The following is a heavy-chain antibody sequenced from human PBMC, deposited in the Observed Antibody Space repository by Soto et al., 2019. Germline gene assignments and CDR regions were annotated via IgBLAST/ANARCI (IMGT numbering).Heavy chain of an antibody. CDR2: ISYDGSNK. J-gene: IGHJ6*02. Sequence: QVQLVESGGGVVQPGRSLRLSCAASGFTFSSYGMHWVRQAPGKGLEWVAVISYDGSNKYYADSVKGRFTISRDNSKNTLYLQMNSLRAEDTAVYYCAKDVSRDYRGKYYYGMDVWGQGTTVTVSS. CDR1: GFTFSSYG. V-gene: IGHV3-30*18. CDR3: AKDVSRDYRGKYYYGMDV. D-gene: IGHD2-2*01.